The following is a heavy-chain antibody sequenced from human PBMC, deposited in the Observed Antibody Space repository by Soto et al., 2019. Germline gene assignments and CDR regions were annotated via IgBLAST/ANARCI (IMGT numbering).Heavy chain of an antibody. CDR3: AKDHGRVGYGGGGSCSLAFDI. D-gene: IGHD2-15*01. V-gene: IGHV3-23*01. CDR2: ISGSGGST. J-gene: IGHJ3*02. CDR1: GFTFSSYA. Sequence: GGSLRLSCAASGFTFSSYAMSWGRQAPGKGLEWVSTISGSGGSTYYADSVKGRFAISRDNSKNTLYLQMNSLRAEDTAVYYCAKDHGRVGYGGGGSCSLAFDIWGQGTMVTVSS.